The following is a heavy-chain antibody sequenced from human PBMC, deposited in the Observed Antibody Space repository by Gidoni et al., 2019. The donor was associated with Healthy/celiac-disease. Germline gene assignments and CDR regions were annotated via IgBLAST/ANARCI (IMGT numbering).Heavy chain of an antibody. Sequence: QVQLVEAGGGVVQPGRSLGPPLAASGFTFSSYAIHWVRQAPGKGLEWVAVISYEGSNKYYADSVKGRFTISRDNSKNTLYLQMNSLRAEDTAVYYCAREFAGLDYWGQGTLVTVSS. CDR3: AREFAGLDY. V-gene: IGHV3-30*04. CDR2: ISYEGSNK. D-gene: IGHD3-10*01. CDR1: GFTFSSYA. J-gene: IGHJ4*02.